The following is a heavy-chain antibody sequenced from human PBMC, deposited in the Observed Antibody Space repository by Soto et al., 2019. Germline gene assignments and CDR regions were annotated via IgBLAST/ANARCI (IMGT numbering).Heavy chain of an antibody. Sequence: PGGSLRLSCAASGFTFSSYAMNWVRQAPGEGLEWVSTISGSGGVTYYADSVKGRFTISRDNSKNTLYLQMNSLRAEDTAVYYCAKDRTGSSSWYYFDYWGQGTLVTVSS. J-gene: IGHJ4*02. V-gene: IGHV3-23*01. CDR1: GFTFSSYA. D-gene: IGHD6-13*01. CDR2: ISGSGGVT. CDR3: AKDRTGSSSWYYFDY.